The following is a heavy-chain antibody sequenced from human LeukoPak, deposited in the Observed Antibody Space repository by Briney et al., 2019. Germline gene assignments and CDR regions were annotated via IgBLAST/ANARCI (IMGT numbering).Heavy chain of an antibody. V-gene: IGHV3-20*04. CDR1: GFNFDDYG. CDR2: VNSNGRSA. D-gene: IGHD6-13*01. CDR3: RGYSTRHFPFDS. J-gene: IGHJ4*02. Sequence: PGGSLRLSCAASGFNFDDYGMTWVRQIPGKGLEWVAGVNSNGRSAGYAASVRGRFTISRDNAKNSLYLEMDSLRLDDTAFYCSRGYSTRHFPFDSWGQGTLVTVSS.